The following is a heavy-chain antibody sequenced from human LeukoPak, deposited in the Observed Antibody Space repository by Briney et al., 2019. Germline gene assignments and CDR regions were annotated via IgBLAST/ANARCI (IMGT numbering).Heavy chain of an antibody. Sequence: GGSLRLSCVVSGFSLGSYPISWVRQAPGKGLEWVSVISETGGVTHYADSMKGRFTISRDNIKNTLNLQMNSLRAEDTAIYYCARDSSHYLGSSDYWGQGTLVTVSS. CDR2: ISETGGVT. CDR3: ARDSSHYLGSSDY. J-gene: IGHJ4*02. D-gene: IGHD6-6*01. V-gene: IGHV3-23*01. CDR1: GFSLGSYP.